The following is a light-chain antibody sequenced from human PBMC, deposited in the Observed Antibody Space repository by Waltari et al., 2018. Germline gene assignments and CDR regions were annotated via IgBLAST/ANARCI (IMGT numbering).Light chain of an antibody. J-gene: IGKJ1*01. Sequence: EIVLTQSPATLSLSPGERATLSCRASQSISYYLAWYQQKPCQAPRLLIYHASNRATGIPARFSGSGSGTDFTLTISSLEPEDFAVYYCQQRYNWPPWTFGQGTKVEVK. CDR2: HAS. CDR1: QSISYY. V-gene: IGKV3-11*01. CDR3: QQRYNWPPWT.